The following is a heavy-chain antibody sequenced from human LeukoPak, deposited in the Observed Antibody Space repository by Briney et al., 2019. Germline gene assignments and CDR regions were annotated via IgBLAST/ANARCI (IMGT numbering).Heavy chain of an antibody. CDR1: GGSISSSSYY. CDR3: ARDRSIAAAGTGFGY. J-gene: IGHJ4*02. V-gene: IGHV4-39*07. Sequence: SETLSLTCTVSGGSISSSSYYWGWIRQPPGKGLEWIGSIYYSGSTYSNPSLKSRVTISVDTSKNQFSLKLSSVTAADTAVYYCARDRSIAAAGTGFGYWGQGTLVTVSS. D-gene: IGHD6-13*01. CDR2: IYYSGST.